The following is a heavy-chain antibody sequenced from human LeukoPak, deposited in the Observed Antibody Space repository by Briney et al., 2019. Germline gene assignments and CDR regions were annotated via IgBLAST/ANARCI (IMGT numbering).Heavy chain of an antibody. J-gene: IGHJ4*02. Sequence: QPGRSLRLSCAASGFTFSSYDLHWVRQAPGKGLEWVAVISYDGTNKYYTDSVKGRFTISRDNSKNTLYLQMNCLRAEDTAVFYCAKRGTYSSLDYWGQGTVVTVSS. V-gene: IGHV3-30*18. CDR3: AKRGTYSSLDY. CDR2: ISYDGTNK. D-gene: IGHD1-26*01. CDR1: GFTFSSYD.